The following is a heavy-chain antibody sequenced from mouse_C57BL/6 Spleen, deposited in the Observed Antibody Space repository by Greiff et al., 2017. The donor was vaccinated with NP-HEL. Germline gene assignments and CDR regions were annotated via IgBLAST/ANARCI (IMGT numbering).Heavy chain of an antibody. CDR2: IDPANGNT. D-gene: IGHD1-1*01. CDR1: GFNIKNTY. CDR3: ARYYYGSSYDWYFDV. V-gene: IGHV14-3*01. Sequence: EVQLQQSVAELVRPGASVKLSCTASGFNIKNTYMHWVKQRPEQGLEWIGRIDPANGNTKYAPKFQGKATITADTSSNTAYLQLSILTSEDTAIYYCARYYYGSSYDWYFDVWGTGTTVTVSS. J-gene: IGHJ1*03.